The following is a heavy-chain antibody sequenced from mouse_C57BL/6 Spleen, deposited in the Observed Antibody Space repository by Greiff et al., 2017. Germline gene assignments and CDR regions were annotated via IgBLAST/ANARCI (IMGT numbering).Heavy chain of an antibody. Sequence: VQLQQSGPELVKPGASVKISCKASGYTFTDYYMNWVKQSHGKSLEWIGDINPNNGGTSYNQKFKGKATLTVDKSSSTAYMELRSLTSEDSAVYYCARTNFGCAYWGQGTLVTVSA. CDR1: GYTFTDYY. CDR2: INPNNGGT. V-gene: IGHV1-26*01. J-gene: IGHJ3*01. CDR3: ARTNFGCAY.